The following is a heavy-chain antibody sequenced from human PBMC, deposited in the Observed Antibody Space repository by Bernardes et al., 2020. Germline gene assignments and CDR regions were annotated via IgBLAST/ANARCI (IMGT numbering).Heavy chain of an antibody. V-gene: IGHV4-34*01. Sequence: ETLSLTCGVYGWSLSGYYWNWIRQPPGKGLEWVGEINHSGNTSYNPSLKSRVTISVDTSKNQFSLRLTSVTAADTAVYYCATYHGDPYNYYGLDVWGQGTTVTVSS. CDR1: GWSLSGYY. CDR3: ATYHGDPYNYYGLDV. D-gene: IGHD4-17*01. J-gene: IGHJ6*02. CDR2: INHSGNT.